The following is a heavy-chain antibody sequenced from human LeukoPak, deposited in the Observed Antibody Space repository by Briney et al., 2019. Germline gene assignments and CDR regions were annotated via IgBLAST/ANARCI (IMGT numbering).Heavy chain of an antibody. CDR2: IWYDGSNK. CDR3: ARDLWDIVVVPAAMRDYYYYGMDV. D-gene: IGHD2-2*01. CDR1: GFTFSSYG. Sequence: GRSLRLSCAASGFTFSSYGMHWVRQAPGKGLEWVAVIWYDGSNKYYADSVKGRFTISRDNSKNTLYLQMNSLRAEDTAVYYCARDLWDIVVVPAAMRDYYYYGMDVWGKGTTVTVSS. J-gene: IGHJ6*04. V-gene: IGHV3-33*01.